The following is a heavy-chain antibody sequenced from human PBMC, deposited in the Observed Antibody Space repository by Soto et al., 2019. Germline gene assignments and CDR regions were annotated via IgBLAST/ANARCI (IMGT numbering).Heavy chain of an antibody. Sequence: QVQLVQSGAEVKKPGASVKVSCKASGYTFTSYYMHWVRQAPGQGLEWMGIINPSGGSTSYAQKFQGRVTMTRDTSTSTGYMELSSLRSEDTAVYYCAREGVVGIVVDNWFDPWGQGTLVTVSS. CDR1: GYTFTSYY. V-gene: IGHV1-46*01. CDR2: INPSGGST. J-gene: IGHJ5*02. CDR3: AREGVVGIVVDNWFDP. D-gene: IGHD3-22*01.